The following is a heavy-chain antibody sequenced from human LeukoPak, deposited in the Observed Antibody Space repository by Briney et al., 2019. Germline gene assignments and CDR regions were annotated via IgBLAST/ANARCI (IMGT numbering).Heavy chain of an antibody. J-gene: IGHJ4*02. CDR1: GYTFTSYS. CDR3: ARSRRFYDILTGYLDY. V-gene: IGHV1-18*04. D-gene: IGHD3-9*01. Sequence: ASVKVSCKASGYTFTSYSISWVRQAPGQGLEWMGWISAYNGNTNYAQKLQGRVTMTTDTSTSTAYMELRSLRSDDTAVYYCARSRRFYDILTGYLDYWGQGTLVTVSS. CDR2: ISAYNGNT.